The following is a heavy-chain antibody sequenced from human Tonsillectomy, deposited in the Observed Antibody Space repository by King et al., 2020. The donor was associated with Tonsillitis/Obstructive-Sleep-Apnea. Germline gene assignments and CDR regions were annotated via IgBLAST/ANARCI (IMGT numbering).Heavy chain of an antibody. CDR3: ERDSISHYYDSSGYYTFEY. J-gene: IGHJ4*02. CDR2: ISAYNGNT. D-gene: IGHD3-22*01. Sequence: QLVQSGAEVKKPGASVKVSCKASGYTFTNYGISWVRQAPGQGLEWMGWISAYNGNTNYAQKLQGRVTMTTDTSTSTAYMEVRSLRSDDTAVYYCERDSISHYYDSSGYYTFEYWGQGTLVTVSS. V-gene: IGHV1-18*01. CDR1: GYTFTNYG.